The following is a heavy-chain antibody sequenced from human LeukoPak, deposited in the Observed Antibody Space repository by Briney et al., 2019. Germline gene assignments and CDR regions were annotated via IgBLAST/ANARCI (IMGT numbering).Heavy chain of an antibody. D-gene: IGHD3-22*01. CDR1: GFTFSSYA. J-gene: IGHJ4*02. V-gene: IGHV3-23*01. CDR3: ALYDSSGYYSR. CDR2: ISGSGGST. Sequence: GGSLRLSCAASGFTFSSYAMSWVRQAPGKGLEWVSAISGSGGSTYYADSVKGRFTISRDNSKNTLYLQMNSLRAEDTAVYYCALYDSSGYYSRWGQGTLVTASS.